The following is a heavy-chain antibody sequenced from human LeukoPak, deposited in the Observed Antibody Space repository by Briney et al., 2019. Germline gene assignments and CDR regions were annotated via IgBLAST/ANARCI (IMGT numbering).Heavy chain of an antibody. J-gene: IGHJ4*02. CDR2: IYYSGST. CDR3: ARREGSSGYY. CDR1: GGSISSSSYY. Sequence: SSETLSLTCTVSGGSISSSSYYWGWIRQPPGKGLEWIGSIYYSGSTYYNPSLKSRVTISVDTSKNQFSLKLSSVTAADTAVYYCARREGSSGYYWGQGTLVTVSS. V-gene: IGHV4-39*01. D-gene: IGHD3-22*01.